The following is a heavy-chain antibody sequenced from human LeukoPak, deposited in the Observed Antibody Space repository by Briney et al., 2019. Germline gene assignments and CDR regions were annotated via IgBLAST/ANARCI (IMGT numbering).Heavy chain of an antibody. V-gene: IGHV3-30*03. J-gene: IGHJ5*02. Sequence: PGGSLRLPCAASGFTFSSYGMHWVRQAPGKGLEGVAVISYDGSNKYYADSVKGRFTISRDNSKNTLYLQMNSLRAEDTAVYYCARKRRDGPGFDPWGQGTLVTVSS. CDR3: ARKRRDGPGFDP. CDR1: GFTFSSYG. CDR2: ISYDGSNK.